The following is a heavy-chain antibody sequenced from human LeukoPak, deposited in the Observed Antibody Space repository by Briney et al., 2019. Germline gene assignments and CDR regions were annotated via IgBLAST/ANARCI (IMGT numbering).Heavy chain of an antibody. Sequence: PSETLSLTCTVSGGSISDYYWSWIRQPPGKGLEWIGYIYHSGSTYYNPSLKSRVTISVDRSKNQFSLKLSSVTAADTAVYYCAVGVGRDYFDYWGQGTLVTVSS. CDR2: IYHSGST. J-gene: IGHJ4*02. V-gene: IGHV4-30-2*01. D-gene: IGHD1-26*01. CDR3: AVGVGRDYFDY. CDR1: GGSISDYY.